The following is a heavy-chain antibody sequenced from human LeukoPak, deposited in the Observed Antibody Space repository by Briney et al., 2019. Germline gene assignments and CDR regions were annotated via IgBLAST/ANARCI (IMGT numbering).Heavy chain of an antibody. D-gene: IGHD5-24*01. CDR2: ISAYNGNT. V-gene: IGHV1-18*01. CDR1: GYTFTSYG. Sequence: ASVKVSCKASGYTFTSYGISWVRQAPGQGLEWMRWISAYNGNTNYAQKLQGRVTMTTDTSTSTAYMELRSLRSDDTAVYYCARDIGDGYNLGPFDYWGQGTLVTVSS. J-gene: IGHJ4*02. CDR3: ARDIGDGYNLGPFDY.